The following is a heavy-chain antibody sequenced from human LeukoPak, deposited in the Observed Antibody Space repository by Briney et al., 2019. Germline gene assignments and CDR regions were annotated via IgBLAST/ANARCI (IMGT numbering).Heavy chain of an antibody. Sequence: GGSLRLSCAASEFTFSSYAMSWVRQAPGKGLEWVSYISSSGSTIYYADSVKGRFTISRDNAKNSLYLQMNSLRAEDTAVYYCAREHYDYVWGSYPLGYWGQGTLVTVSS. J-gene: IGHJ4*02. D-gene: IGHD3-16*02. CDR1: EFTFSSYA. V-gene: IGHV3-48*03. CDR2: ISSSGSTI. CDR3: AREHYDYVWGSYPLGY.